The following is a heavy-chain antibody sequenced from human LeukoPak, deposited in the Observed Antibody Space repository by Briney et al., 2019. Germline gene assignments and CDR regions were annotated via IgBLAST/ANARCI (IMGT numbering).Heavy chain of an antibody. CDR2: IYHGGST. Sequence: SETLSFTCTVSGYSISSGYYWGWIRQSPGKGLEWIGSIYHGGSTYYNPSLRSRVIVSVDTSKNHFSLKMSSVTAADTAVYYCARDLASCAGDCYSDGFDYWGQGALVTVSS. CDR1: GYSISSGYY. CDR3: ARDLASCAGDCYSDGFDY. J-gene: IGHJ4*02. D-gene: IGHD2-21*02. V-gene: IGHV4-38-2*02.